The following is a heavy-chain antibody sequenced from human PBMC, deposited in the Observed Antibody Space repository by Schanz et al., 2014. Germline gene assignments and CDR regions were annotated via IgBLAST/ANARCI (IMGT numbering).Heavy chain of an antibody. J-gene: IGHJ6*02. CDR1: GGTFSSST. D-gene: IGHD3-9*01. CDR3: AKVERTRYYAMDA. Sequence: QVQLVQSGAEVKKPGSSVKVSCKASGGTFSSSTLTWVRQAPGQGLEWMGRIIPILDKTNYAQKYQGRVTMTADKSTSTVYMEVSGLRSEDTAVYYCAKVERTRYYAMDAWGQGTTVTVSS. CDR2: IIPILDKT. V-gene: IGHV1-69*08.